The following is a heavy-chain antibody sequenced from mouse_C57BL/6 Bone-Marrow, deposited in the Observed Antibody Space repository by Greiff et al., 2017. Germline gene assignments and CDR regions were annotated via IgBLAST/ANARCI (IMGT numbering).Heavy chain of an antibody. D-gene: IGHD1-1*01. V-gene: IGHV1-7*01. CDR3: ARMRDYYGSSYAC. CDR1: GYTFTSYW. J-gene: IGHJ2*01. Sequence: VQLMESGAELAKPGASVKLSCKASGYTFTSYWMPWVKQRPGQGLEWIGYINPSSGYTNYKQKFKDKATLTADKSSSTAYMQLSSLTYEDSAVYYCARMRDYYGSSYACWGKGTTLTVAS. CDR2: INPSSGYT.